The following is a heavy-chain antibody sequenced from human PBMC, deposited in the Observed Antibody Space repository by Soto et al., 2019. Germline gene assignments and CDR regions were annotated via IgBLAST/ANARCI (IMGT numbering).Heavy chain of an antibody. CDR2: INPNSGGT. D-gene: IGHD6-13*01. V-gene: IGHV1-2*04. J-gene: IGHJ4*02. CDR3: ARDKIPRIAAAGITGY. Sequence: ASVKVSCKASGYTFTGYYIHWVRQAPGQGLEWMGWINPNSGGTNYAQKFQGWVTMTTDTSTSTAYMELRSLRSDDTAVYYCARDKIPRIAAAGITGYWGQGTLVTVSS. CDR1: GYTFTGYY.